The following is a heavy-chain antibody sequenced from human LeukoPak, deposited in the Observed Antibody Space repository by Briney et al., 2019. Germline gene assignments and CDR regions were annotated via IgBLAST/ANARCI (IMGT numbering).Heavy chain of an antibody. CDR2: ITESGGEK. CDR1: GFMLSSYR. Sequence: GGSLRLSCVASGFMLSSYRMSWVRQAPGKGLEWVANITESGGEKFYVDSAKGRFTISRDSARNSLYLQLNTLRAEDTAVYYCVRDSDRRSDYWGRGTLVTVSS. J-gene: IGHJ4*02. V-gene: IGHV3-7*05. D-gene: IGHD3-22*01. CDR3: VRDSDRRSDY.